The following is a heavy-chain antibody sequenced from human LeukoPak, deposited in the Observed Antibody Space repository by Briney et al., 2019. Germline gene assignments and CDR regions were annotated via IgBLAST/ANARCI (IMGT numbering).Heavy chain of an antibody. Sequence: ASVKVSCKASGYTFTGYYMHWVRQAPGQGLEWMGWINPNSGGTNYTQKFQGWVTMTRDTSIGTAYMELSRLRSDDTAVYYCARVRSSGIWFDYWGQGTLVTVSS. V-gene: IGHV1-2*04. CDR3: ARVRSSGIWFDY. CDR2: INPNSGGT. J-gene: IGHJ4*02. D-gene: IGHD3-10*01. CDR1: GYTFTGYY.